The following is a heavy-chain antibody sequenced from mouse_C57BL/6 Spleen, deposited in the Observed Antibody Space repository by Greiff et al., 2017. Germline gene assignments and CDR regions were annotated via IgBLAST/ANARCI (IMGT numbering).Heavy chain of an antibody. D-gene: IGHD1-1*01. J-gene: IGHJ2*01. V-gene: IGHV1-19*01. Sequence: VQLQQSGPVLVKPGASVKMSCKASGYTFTDYYMNWVKQSHGKSLEWIGVINPYNGGTSYNQKFKGKATLTVDKSSSTAYMELNSLTSEDSAVYYCARGGSSHYFDYWGQGTTLTVSS. CDR1: GYTFTDYY. CDR3: ARGGSSHYFDY. CDR2: INPYNGGT.